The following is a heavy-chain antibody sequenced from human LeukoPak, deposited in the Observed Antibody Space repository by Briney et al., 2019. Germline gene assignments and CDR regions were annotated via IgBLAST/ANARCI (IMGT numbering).Heavy chain of an antibody. CDR2: IYYSGST. J-gene: IGHJ3*02. Sequence: SETLSLTCTVSGGSISSNTHFWGWIRQPPGKGLEWIGTIYYSGSTYYNPSLKSRVTISVDTSKNQFSLKLSSVTAADTALFYCARSPAYCGGDCPTEGAFDIWGQGTTVTVSS. CDR3: ARSPAYCGGDCPTEGAFDI. D-gene: IGHD2-21*02. CDR1: GGSISSNTHF. V-gene: IGHV4-39*01.